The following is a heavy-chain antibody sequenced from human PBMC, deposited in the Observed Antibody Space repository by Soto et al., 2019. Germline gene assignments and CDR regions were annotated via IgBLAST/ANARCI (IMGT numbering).Heavy chain of an antibody. V-gene: IGHV4-59*01. Sequence: SETLSLTCTVSGGSISSYYWSWIRQPPGKGLEWIGYIYYSGSTNYNPSLKSRVTISVDTSKNQFSLKLSSVTAADTAVYYCAGFFIAARTAPFDHWGQGTLVT. CDR3: AGFFIAARTAPFDH. CDR1: GGSISSYY. CDR2: IYYSGST. D-gene: IGHD6-6*01. J-gene: IGHJ5*02.